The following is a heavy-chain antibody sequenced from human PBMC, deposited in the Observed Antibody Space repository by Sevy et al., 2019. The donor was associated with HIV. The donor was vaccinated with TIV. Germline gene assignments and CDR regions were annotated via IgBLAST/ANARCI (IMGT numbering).Heavy chain of an antibody. CDR3: ARTPGAYDAFDL. J-gene: IGHJ3*01. Sequence: GGSLRLSCAASGFTFSSYSMNWVRQAPGTGLEWVSSISGLSNYIYYADSLKGRFTISRDNAKNSLYLQMNSLRAEDTAVYYRARTPGAYDAFDLWGQGTMVTVSS. D-gene: IGHD7-27*01. CDR2: ISGLSNYI. CDR1: GFTFSSYS. V-gene: IGHV3-21*01.